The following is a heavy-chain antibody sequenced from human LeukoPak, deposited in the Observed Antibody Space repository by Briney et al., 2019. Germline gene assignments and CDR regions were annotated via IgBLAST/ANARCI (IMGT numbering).Heavy chain of an antibody. Sequence: GGSLRLSCAASGFTFSSYAMHWVRQAPGKGLEWVAFISYDGSNKYYTDSVKGRFTISRDNSKNTLYVQMNSLRAEDTAVYYCARDSGRVVGATTYFDYWGQGSLVTVSS. CDR1: GFTFSSYA. V-gene: IGHV3-30*04. CDR2: ISYDGSNK. J-gene: IGHJ4*02. CDR3: ARDSGRVVGATTYFDY. D-gene: IGHD1-26*01.